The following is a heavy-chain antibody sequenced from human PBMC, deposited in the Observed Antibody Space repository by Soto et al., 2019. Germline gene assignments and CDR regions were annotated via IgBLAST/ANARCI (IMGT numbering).Heavy chain of an antibody. Sequence: QVHLQESGPGLVKPSETLSLTCTVSGVSIHNSHSFWAWIRQPPGKGLQFIASVYHNGGAHYNSSLKSRVTISVDTADNQVSLRMRSLTAADTAFYYCGRVVEGATRHTDPDSWGQGILVTVSS. V-gene: IGHV4-39*01. D-gene: IGHD2-21*01. CDR3: GRVVEGATRHTDPDS. J-gene: IGHJ5*01. CDR2: VYHNGGA. CDR1: GVSIHNSHSF.